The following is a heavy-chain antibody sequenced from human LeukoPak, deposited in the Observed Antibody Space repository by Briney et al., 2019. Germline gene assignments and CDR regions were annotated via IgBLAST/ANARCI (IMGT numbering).Heavy chain of an antibody. CDR2: IYYSGGT. J-gene: IGHJ3*02. D-gene: IGHD3-22*01. CDR1: GGSISSSSYY. V-gene: IGHV4-39*07. CDR3: ARDLLDYYDSSGDAFDI. Sequence: SETLSLTCTVSGGSISSSSYYWGWIRQPPGKGLEWIGSIYYSGGTYYNPSLKSRVTISVDTSKNQFSLKLSSVTAADTAVYYCARDLLDYYDSSGDAFDIWGQGTMVTVSS.